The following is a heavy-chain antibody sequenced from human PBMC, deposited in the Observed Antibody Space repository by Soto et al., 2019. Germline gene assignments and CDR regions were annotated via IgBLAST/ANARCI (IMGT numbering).Heavy chain of an antibody. V-gene: IGHV4-34*01. Sequence: PSETLSLTCDVYGGSFSGYIWTWIRQTPGKGLQWIGQINHSGSANYNPSLRSRVTTSVHTSNSQFSLELSSVTAADTAVYYCARGLISGSHYSGGWYYFDSWGQGTQVTVSS. D-gene: IGHD1-26*01. CDR2: INHSGSA. CDR1: GGSFSGYI. J-gene: IGHJ4*02. CDR3: ARGLISGSHYSGGWYYFDS.